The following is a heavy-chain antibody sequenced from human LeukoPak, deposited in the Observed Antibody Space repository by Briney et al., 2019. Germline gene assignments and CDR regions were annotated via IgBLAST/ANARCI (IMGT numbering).Heavy chain of an antibody. V-gene: IGHV4-59*08. CDR3: ARVQNQYYDFWSGYYGDAFDI. CDR2: IFYSGTT. CDR1: DGSISGYY. J-gene: IGHJ3*02. Sequence: SETLSLTCSVSDGSISGYYWSWIRQPPGEGLEWIGCIFYSGTTNYNPSLKSRVTITVDTSKNQFSLELSSVTAADTAVYYCARVQNQYYDFWSGYYGDAFDIWGQGTMVTVSS. D-gene: IGHD3-3*01.